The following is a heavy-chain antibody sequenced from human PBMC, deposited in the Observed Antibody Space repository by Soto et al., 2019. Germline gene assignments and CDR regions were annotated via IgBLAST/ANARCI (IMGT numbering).Heavy chain of an antibody. CDR2: ISYDGSNK. CDR1: GFTFSSYG. J-gene: IGHJ4*02. D-gene: IGHD3-10*01. V-gene: IGHV3-30*18. Sequence: GGSLRLSCAASGFTFSSYGMHWVRQAPGKGLEWVAVISYDGSNKYYADSVKGRFTISRDNSKNTLYLQMNSLRAEDSAVYYCAKRASGYFDYWGQGTLVTVSS. CDR3: AKRASGYFDY.